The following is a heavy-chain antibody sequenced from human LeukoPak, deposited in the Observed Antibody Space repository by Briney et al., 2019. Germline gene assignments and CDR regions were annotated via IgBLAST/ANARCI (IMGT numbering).Heavy chain of an antibody. CDR2: INTNTGNP. Sequence: ASVKVSCKASGYTFTSYAMNWVRQAPGQGLEWMGWINTNTGNPTYAQGFTGRFVFSLDTSVSTAYLQISSLKAEDTAVYYCARGGHIIWFGELYGYYFDYWGQGTLVTVSS. V-gene: IGHV7-4-1*02. CDR3: ARGGHIIWFGELYGYYFDY. CDR1: GYTFTSYA. J-gene: IGHJ4*02. D-gene: IGHD3-10*01.